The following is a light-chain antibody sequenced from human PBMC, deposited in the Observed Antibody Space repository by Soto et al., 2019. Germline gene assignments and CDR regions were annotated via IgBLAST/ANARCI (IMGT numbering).Light chain of an antibody. CDR3: MQALQTPRT. CDR2: LGS. Sequence: DIVMTQSPLSLPVTPGEPASISCRSSQSLLHSNGYNYLDWYLQKPGQSPQLLIYLGSNRASGVPGRFSGSGSGTDFTLKISRMEAEDVGVYYCMQALQTPRTFGQGTKVEI. CDR1: QSLLHSNGYNY. J-gene: IGKJ1*01. V-gene: IGKV2-28*01.